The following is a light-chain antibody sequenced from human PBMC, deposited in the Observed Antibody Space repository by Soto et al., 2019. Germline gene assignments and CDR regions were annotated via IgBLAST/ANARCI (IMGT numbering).Light chain of an antibody. CDR2: DAS. CDR3: QQYGNSPRT. V-gene: IGKV3-20*01. Sequence: EIVLTQSPGTLSLSPGERATLSCRASQSIASSYLAWYQQKPGQPPRLLLYDASSRATGIPDRFSGSGSGTDFTLTISRLEPEDFAVFFCQQYGNSPRTFGQGTKVDIK. CDR1: QSIASSY. J-gene: IGKJ1*01.